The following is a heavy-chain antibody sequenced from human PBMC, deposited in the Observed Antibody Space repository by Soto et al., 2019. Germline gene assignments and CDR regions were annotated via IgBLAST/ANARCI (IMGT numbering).Heavy chain of an antibody. CDR3: NRGSEYDFWSGYL. J-gene: IGHJ4*02. CDR1: GGTSTRYA. CDR2: IVPMVGTS. V-gene: IGHV1-69*06. D-gene: IGHD3-3*01. Sequence: QERLVQSGAEVRKPGSSVKVSCKVTGGTSTRYAINWVRQAPGQGLEWMGGIVPMVGTSKYAQKFQGRVTITADTSTHIAYMELRSLRSEDTAVYYCNRGSEYDFWSGYLWGQGTLVSVSS.